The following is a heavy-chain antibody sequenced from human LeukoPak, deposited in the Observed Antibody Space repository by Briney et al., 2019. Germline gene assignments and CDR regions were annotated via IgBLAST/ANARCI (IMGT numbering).Heavy chain of an antibody. CDR2: ISWNSGSI. V-gene: IGHV3-9*01. D-gene: IGHD2-21*02. CDR1: GFTFDDYA. Sequence: GRSLRLSCAASGFTFDDYAMHWVRQAPGKGPEWVSGISWNSGSIGYADSVKGRFTISRDNAKNSLYLQMNSLRAEDTALYYCAKDGCGGDCYSFDYWGQGTLVTVSS. J-gene: IGHJ4*02. CDR3: AKDGCGGDCYSFDY.